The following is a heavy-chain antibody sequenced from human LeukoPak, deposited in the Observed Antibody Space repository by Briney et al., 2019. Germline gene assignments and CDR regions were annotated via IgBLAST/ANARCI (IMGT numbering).Heavy chain of an antibody. CDR1: GFTFSSYA. J-gene: IGHJ6*03. Sequence: GGSLRLSCAASGFTFSSYAMSWVRQAPGKGLEWVSAISGSGGSTYYADSVKGRFTISRDNSKNTLYLQMDSLRAEDTAVYYCAKSGYSYGLYYYYYMDVWGKGTTVTVSS. CDR3: AKSGYSYGLYYYYYMDV. D-gene: IGHD5-18*01. CDR2: ISGSGGST. V-gene: IGHV3-23*01.